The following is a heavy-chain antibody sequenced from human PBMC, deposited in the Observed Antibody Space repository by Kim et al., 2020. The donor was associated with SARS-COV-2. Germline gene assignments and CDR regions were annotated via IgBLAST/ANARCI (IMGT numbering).Heavy chain of an antibody. V-gene: IGHV3-23*01. CDR3: AKEVYYYDSSGYEYFDY. Sequence: GGSLRLSCAASGFTFSSYAMSWVRQAPGKGLEWVSAISGSGGSTYSADSVKGRFTISRDNSKNTLYLQMNSLRAEDTAVYYCAKEVYYYDSSGYEYFDYWGQGTLGTVSS. CDR1: GFTFSSYA. J-gene: IGHJ4*02. CDR2: ISGSGGST. D-gene: IGHD3-22*01.